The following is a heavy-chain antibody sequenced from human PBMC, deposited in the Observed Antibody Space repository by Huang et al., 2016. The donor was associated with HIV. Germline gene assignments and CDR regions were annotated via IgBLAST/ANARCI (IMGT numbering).Heavy chain of an antibody. J-gene: IGHJ5*02. V-gene: IGHV1-69*01. CDR1: GGTLRSYA. Sequence: QVQLVQSGAEVKKPGSSVRVSCEASGGTLRSYAINWVRQDPGQGLEGMGGIIPIFGTPNYAQKFQGRVTITADESTSTAYMELSSLRSDDTAVYYCARDRKYDNAWYWFDPWGQGTLVTVSS. CDR2: IIPIFGTP. D-gene: IGHD1-1*01. CDR3: ARDRKYDNAWYWFDP.